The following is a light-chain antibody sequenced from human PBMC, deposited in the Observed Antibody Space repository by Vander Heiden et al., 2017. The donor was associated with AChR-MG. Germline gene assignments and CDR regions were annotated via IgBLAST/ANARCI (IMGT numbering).Light chain of an antibody. CDR3: QQSDNTPRT. J-gene: IGKJ1*01. CDR2: ATS. V-gene: IGKV1-39*01. CDR1: QSIGRN. Sequence: DIQMTQSPSSLSASVGDRVTITCRASQSIGRNLNWYQQKPGKAPRLLIYATSSLQSGLPSRFSGSVSGTDFTLTISSLQPEDFATYYCQQSDNTPRTFGQGTKVEVK.